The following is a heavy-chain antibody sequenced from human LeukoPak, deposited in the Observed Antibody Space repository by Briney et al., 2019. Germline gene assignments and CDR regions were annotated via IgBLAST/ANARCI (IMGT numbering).Heavy chain of an antibody. J-gene: IGHJ4*02. V-gene: IGHV3-30*18. CDR2: VSYDGTNE. CDR1: GFTFSYYG. D-gene: IGHD2-8*01. Sequence: PGRSLRLSCAASGFTFSYYGMHWVRQAPGKGLEWVAVVSYDGTNEKYADPVKGRFTISRDNSKNTLSLQMNSLRADDTAVYYCAKDWANGDYIDHWGQGTLVTVSS. CDR3: AKDWANGDYIDH.